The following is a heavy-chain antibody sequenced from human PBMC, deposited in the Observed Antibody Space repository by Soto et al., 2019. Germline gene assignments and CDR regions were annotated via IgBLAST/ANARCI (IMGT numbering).Heavy chain of an antibody. D-gene: IGHD3-10*01. CDR3: ARGVVLLWFGELLGPWFDP. J-gene: IGHJ5*02. CDR1: GGSISSGGYY. V-gene: IGHV4-31*03. Sequence: SETLSLTCTVSGGSISSGGYYWTWIRQHPGKGLEWIGYIYYSGSTYYNPSLKSRVTISVDTSKNQFSLKLSSVTAADTAVYYCARGVVLLWFGELLGPWFDPWGQGTLVTVSS. CDR2: IYYSGST.